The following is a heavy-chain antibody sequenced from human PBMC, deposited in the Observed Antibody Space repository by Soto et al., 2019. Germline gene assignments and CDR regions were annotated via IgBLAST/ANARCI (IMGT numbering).Heavy chain of an antibody. D-gene: IGHD2-8*01. CDR1: GFTVSNNY. CDR3: ARDPGVNWA. CDR2: MYSGGGT. Sequence: EVQLVESGGGLVQPGGSLRLSCVASGFTVSNNYMTWVRQAPGKGLEWVSTMYSGGGTYYTDSVKGRFTISRDSSTNTLYLQMDKVRAEDTPVYYCARDPGVNWAWGKGTTVNVSS. J-gene: IGHJ6*03. V-gene: IGHV3-66*01.